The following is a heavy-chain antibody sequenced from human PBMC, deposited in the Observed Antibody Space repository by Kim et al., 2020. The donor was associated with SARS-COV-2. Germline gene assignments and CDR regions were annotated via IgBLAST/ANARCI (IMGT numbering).Heavy chain of an antibody. D-gene: IGHD3-10*01. V-gene: IGHV1-24*01. CDR2: FDPEDGET. Sequence: ASVKVSCKVSGYTLTELSMHWVRQAPGKGLEWMGGFDPEDGETIYAKKFQGRVTMTEDTTTDTAHMELSSLRSEDTAVYYCATRPILLWFGELAGLWFDPWGQGTLVTVSS. CDR3: ATRPILLWFGELAGLWFDP. CDR1: GYTLTELS. J-gene: IGHJ5*02.